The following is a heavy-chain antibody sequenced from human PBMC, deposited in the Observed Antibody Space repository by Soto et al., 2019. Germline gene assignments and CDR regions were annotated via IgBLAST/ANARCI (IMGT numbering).Heavy chain of an antibody. CDR2: INPILSMS. J-gene: IGHJ4*02. CDR1: GDTFTFYS. V-gene: IGHV1-69*02. CDR3: ASSYGSGHRAFDY. D-gene: IGHD3-10*01. Sequence: QVQLVQSGAEVKKPGSSVRVSCKASGDTFTFYSINWVRQAPGLGLEWMGRINPILSMSNYAQRFQGRVTMTADKSTSTAYIELSSLRSEDTTMYYCASSYGSGHRAFDYWGQGALVTVSS.